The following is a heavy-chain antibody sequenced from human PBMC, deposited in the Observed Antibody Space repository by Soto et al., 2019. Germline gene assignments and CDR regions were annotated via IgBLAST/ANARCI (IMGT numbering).Heavy chain of an antibody. D-gene: IGHD5-18*01. V-gene: IGHV3-48*02. Sequence: EVQLVESGGGLVQPGGSLRLSCAASGFTFSSYSMNWVRQAPGKGLEWVSYISSSSSTIYYADSVKGRFTISRDNAKNSLYLQMNSLRDEDTAVYYCARDKEDTAMVPLFDYWGQGTMVTVSS. CDR1: GFTFSSYS. J-gene: IGHJ4*02. CDR2: ISSSSSTI. CDR3: ARDKEDTAMVPLFDY.